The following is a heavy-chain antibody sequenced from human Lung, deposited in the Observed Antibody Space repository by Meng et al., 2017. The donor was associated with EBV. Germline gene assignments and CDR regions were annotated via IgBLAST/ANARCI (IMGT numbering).Heavy chain of an antibody. Sequence: VRLVGSGGVLVKPGGSLRLSCAASGFTFSSYSMNWVRQGPGKGLEWVSSISSSSSYIYYADSVKGRFTISRDNAKNSLYLQMNSLRAEDTAVYYCARRLSGSYPTDFDYWGQGTLVTVSS. V-gene: IGHV3-21*01. CDR1: GFTFSSYS. D-gene: IGHD1-26*01. J-gene: IGHJ4*02. CDR3: ARRLSGSYPTDFDY. CDR2: ISSSSSYI.